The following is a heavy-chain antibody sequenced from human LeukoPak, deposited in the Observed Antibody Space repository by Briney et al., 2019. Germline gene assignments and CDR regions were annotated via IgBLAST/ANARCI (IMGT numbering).Heavy chain of an antibody. V-gene: IGHV4-34*01. Sequence: SETLSLTCAVYGGSFSGYYWSWIRQPPGKGREWIGEINHSGSTNYNPSLKSRVTISVDTSKNQFSLKLSSVTAADTAVYYCARDRILTGYYYDAFDIWGQGTMVTVSS. D-gene: IGHD3-9*01. CDR1: GGSFSGYY. J-gene: IGHJ3*02. CDR2: INHSGST. CDR3: ARDRILTGYYYDAFDI.